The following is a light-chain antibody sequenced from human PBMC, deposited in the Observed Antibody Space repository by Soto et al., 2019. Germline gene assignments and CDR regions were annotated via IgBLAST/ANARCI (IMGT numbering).Light chain of an antibody. V-gene: IGLV2-14*01. CDR1: SSDVVGYNY. Sequence: QSVLTQPASVSGCPGQSLTISCTGTSSDVVGYNYVSWYQQHPGKAPKLMIYDVSNRPSAVSNRFSGSKSGTTASLTISGLQADDDVDYPSSSYTSSSTLYGVGTGTQVP. CDR3: SSYTSSSTLYG. CDR2: DVS. J-gene: IGLJ1*01.